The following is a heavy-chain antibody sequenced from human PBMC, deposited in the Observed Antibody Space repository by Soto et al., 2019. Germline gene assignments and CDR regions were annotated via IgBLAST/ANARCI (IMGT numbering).Heavy chain of an antibody. V-gene: IGHV2-5*01. CDR1: GFSLTTYGVG. D-gene: IGHD5-18*01. Sequence: QITLKESGPALVKPTQPLTLTCTFSGFSLTTYGVGVGWIRQPPGKALEWLALLFWNDDERYSLSLKSRLTITKYTSKNQVVFTMPNMDPVDTATYFYVHTCYSYDPFAYWGRGTLVTVSS. CDR2: LFWNDDE. CDR3: VHTCYSYDPFAY. J-gene: IGHJ4*02.